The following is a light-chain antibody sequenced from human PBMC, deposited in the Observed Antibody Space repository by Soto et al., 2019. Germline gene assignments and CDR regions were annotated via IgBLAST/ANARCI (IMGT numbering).Light chain of an antibody. Sequence: EIVLTQSPATLSLSPGERATLSCRASQSVSSYLAWYQQKPGQAPRLLIYDASNRATGIPARFSGSGSGTDFTLTISSLEPEDLAVYYCQQRSNWQTFGQGTKLEIK. CDR1: QSVSSY. CDR2: DAS. V-gene: IGKV3-11*01. CDR3: QQRSNWQT. J-gene: IGKJ2*01.